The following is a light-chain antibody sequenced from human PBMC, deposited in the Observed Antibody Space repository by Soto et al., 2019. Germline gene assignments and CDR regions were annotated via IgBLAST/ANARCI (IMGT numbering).Light chain of an antibody. CDR2: EAA. J-gene: IGLJ2*01. Sequence: QSALTQPASVSGSPGQSITLSCTGTSDDIGANNYVSWYQHHPGKAPKILIYEAANRPSGISHRFSGSKSGNTASLTISGLQAEDDADYFCTSYSSASTLVFGGGTKLTVL. V-gene: IGLV2-14*01. CDR1: SDDIGANNY. CDR3: TSYSSASTLV.